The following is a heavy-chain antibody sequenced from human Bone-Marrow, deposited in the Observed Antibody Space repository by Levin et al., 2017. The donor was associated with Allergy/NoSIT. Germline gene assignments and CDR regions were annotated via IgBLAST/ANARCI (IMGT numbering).Heavy chain of an antibody. Sequence: PGGSLRLSCAASGFGFSNYAMSWVRQAPGKGLEWVSALSPSGGSTYYAGSVLGRFTISRDNSNNTLFLEMNSLRVDDTAVFYCTRQERGPLRDDCWGQGTLVTVSS. V-gene: IGHV3-23*01. D-gene: IGHD3-10*01. J-gene: IGHJ4*02. CDR2: LSPSGGST. CDR3: TRQERGPLRDDC. CDR1: GFGFSNYA.